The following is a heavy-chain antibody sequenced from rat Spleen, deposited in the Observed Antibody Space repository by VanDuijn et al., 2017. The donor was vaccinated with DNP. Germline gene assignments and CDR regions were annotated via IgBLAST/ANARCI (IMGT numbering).Heavy chain of an antibody. J-gene: IGHJ1*01. V-gene: IGHV5S13*01. D-gene: IGHD1-9*01. Sequence: EVQVVESGGGLVQSGRSLKLSCAASGFTFSNYGMAWVRQAPTRGLEWVACMSPTTRSSYYRDSVRGRFTVSRDDAKNTQYLQMDSLRSEDTATYYWARHTTGINPYWYFDFWGPGTMVTVSS. CDR2: MSPTTRSS. CDR3: ARHTTGINPYWYFDF. CDR1: GFTFSNYG.